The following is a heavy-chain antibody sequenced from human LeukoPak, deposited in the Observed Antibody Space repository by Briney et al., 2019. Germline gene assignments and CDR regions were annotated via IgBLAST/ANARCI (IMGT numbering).Heavy chain of an antibody. D-gene: IGHD1-26*01. V-gene: IGHV5-10-1*01. CDR1: GYSFTSYW. Sequence: GGSLRLSCKGSGYSFTSYWISWVRQMPGKGLEWMGWIDPSDSYTNYSPSFQGHVTISADKSISTAYLQWSSLKASDTAMYYCASLWPIVGATTFDYWGQGTLVTVSS. CDR2: IDPSDSYT. CDR3: ASLWPIVGATTFDY. J-gene: IGHJ4*02.